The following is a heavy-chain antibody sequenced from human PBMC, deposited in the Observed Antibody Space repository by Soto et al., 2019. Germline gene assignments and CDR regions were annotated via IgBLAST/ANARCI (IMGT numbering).Heavy chain of an antibody. J-gene: IGHJ6*02. V-gene: IGHV4-39*01. CDR2: IYYSGST. CDR1: GGSISSISYY. CDR3: ARRLYYDSSGFEGGGMDV. Sequence: PSETLSLICTVSGGSISSISYYWGWIRQPPGKGLEWIGSIYYSGSTYYNPSLKSRVTISVDTSKNQFSLKLSSVTAADTAVYYCARRLYYDSSGFEGGGMDVWGQGTTVTVSS. D-gene: IGHD3-22*01.